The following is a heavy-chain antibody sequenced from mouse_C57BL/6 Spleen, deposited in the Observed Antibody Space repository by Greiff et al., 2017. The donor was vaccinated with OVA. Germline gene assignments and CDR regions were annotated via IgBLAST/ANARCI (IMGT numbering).Heavy chain of an antibody. J-gene: IGHJ3*01. D-gene: IGHD2-5*01. V-gene: IGHV7-3*01. CDR2: IRNKANGYTT. CDR3: ARYSYSNFWFAY. Sequence: EVKLVESGGGLVQPGGSLSLSCAASGFTFTDYYMSWVRQPPGKALEWLGFIRNKANGYTTEYSESVKGRFTISRDDSQSILYLQINALRAEDSATYYCARYSYSNFWFAYWGQGTLVTVSA. CDR1: GFTFTDYY.